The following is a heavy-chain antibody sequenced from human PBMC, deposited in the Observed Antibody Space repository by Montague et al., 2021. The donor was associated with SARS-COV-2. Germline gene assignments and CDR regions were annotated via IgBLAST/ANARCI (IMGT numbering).Heavy chain of an antibody. CDR1: GFSLSTSGIC. J-gene: IGHJ6*02. CDR3: ARRTYDILTGYDYGMDV. Sequence: PALVKPTQTLTLTCTLSGFSLSTSGICVSWIRQPPGKALEWLARXDWDDDKYYSTSLKTRLTISKDTSKNQVVLTMTNMDPVDTATYYCARRTYDILTGYDYGMDVWGQGTTVTVSS. V-gene: IGHV2-70*11. CDR2: XDWDDDK. D-gene: IGHD3-9*01.